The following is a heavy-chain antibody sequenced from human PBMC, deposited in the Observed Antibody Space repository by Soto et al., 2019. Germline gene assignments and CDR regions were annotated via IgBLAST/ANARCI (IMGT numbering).Heavy chain of an antibody. D-gene: IGHD6-13*01. V-gene: IGHV2-26*04. CDR2: IFSNDEK. J-gene: IGHJ5*02. Sequence: QVTVKESGPVLVKPTETLTLTCTVSGFSLSTAGLGVSGIRQPPVKALEWLAHIFSNDEKSYSTSLKSRLTIYKDNSTSQVVLIMTSMDPVDTATYYCASTYSTSWYWFDPWGQGTLVTVSS. CDR1: GFSLSTAGLG. CDR3: ASTYSTSWYWFDP.